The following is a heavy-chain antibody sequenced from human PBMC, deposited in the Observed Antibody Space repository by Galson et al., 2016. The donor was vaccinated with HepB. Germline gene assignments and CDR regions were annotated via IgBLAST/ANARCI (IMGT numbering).Heavy chain of an antibody. V-gene: IGHV1-46*03. CDR1: GYTFTSYY. Sequence: SVKVCCKASGYTFTSYYIQWRRQAPGQGLEWMGIINPSGGSTNYAQNLQGRVTVTRDTSTSTVYMELSSLESEDTAVYYCARGMVRGVSITFFDYWGQGTLVTVSS. CDR3: ARGMVRGVSITFFDY. CDR2: INPSGGST. D-gene: IGHD3-10*01. J-gene: IGHJ4*02.